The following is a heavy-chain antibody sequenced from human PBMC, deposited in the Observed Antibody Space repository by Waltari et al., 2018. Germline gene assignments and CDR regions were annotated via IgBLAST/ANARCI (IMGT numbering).Heavy chain of an antibody. V-gene: IGHV5-51*01. CDR2: SYPGDADT. CDR3: ARDRTIRGVDYYDH. CDR1: EYNFGSYW. D-gene: IGHD3-10*01. Sequence: EVQLVQSGAEVTEPGESLRISCKGSEYNFGSYWIAWVRQMPGKGLEWMGISYPGDADTRYSPSFEGQVTRSADKSINTAYLQWSSLKATDTATYYCARDRTIRGVDYYDHWGQGTQVTVSS. J-gene: IGHJ4*02.